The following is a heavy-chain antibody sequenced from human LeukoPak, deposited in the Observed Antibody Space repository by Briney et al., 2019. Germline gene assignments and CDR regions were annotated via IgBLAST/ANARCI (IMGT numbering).Heavy chain of an antibody. D-gene: IGHD6-6*01. Sequence: PGGSLRLSCAASGFTFSNFAMHWVRQAPGKGLERVAFIRYDGSNKYYADSVKGRFTISRDNSKNTLYLQMNSLRAEDTAVHYCAKGSSIDERYFQHWGQGTLVIVSS. J-gene: IGHJ1*01. V-gene: IGHV3-30*02. CDR2: IRYDGSNK. CDR3: AKGSSIDERYFQH. CDR1: GFTFSNFA.